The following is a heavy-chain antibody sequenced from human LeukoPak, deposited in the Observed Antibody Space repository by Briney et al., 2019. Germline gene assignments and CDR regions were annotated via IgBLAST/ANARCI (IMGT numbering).Heavy chain of an antibody. CDR1: GFTFSTYS. J-gene: IGHJ4*02. CDR2: ISSGSSFI. CDR3: ARESSGYFY. D-gene: IGHD3-22*01. V-gene: IGHV3-21*01. Sequence: GGSLRLSXAASGFTFSTYSMNWVRQAPGKGLEWVSSISSGSSFIYYADSVKGRFTISRDNAKNSLFLQMNSLRAEDTAVYYRARESSGYFYWGQGTLVTVSS.